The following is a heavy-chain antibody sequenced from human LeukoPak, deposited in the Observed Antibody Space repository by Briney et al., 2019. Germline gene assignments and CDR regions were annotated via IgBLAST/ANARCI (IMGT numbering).Heavy chain of an antibody. CDR3: ARAWELLRPFDY. D-gene: IGHD1-26*01. J-gene: IGHJ4*02. V-gene: IGHV3-30-3*01. Sequence: GGSLRLSCAASGFAFSSYAMHWVRQAPGKGLEWVAVISYDGSNKYYADSVKGRFTISRDNSKNTLYLQMNSLRAEDTAVYYCARAWELLRPFDYWGQGTLVTVSS. CDR2: ISYDGSNK. CDR1: GFAFSSYA.